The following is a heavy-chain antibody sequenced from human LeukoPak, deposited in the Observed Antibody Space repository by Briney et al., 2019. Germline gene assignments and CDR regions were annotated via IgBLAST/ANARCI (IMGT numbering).Heavy chain of an antibody. CDR3: ARDRRSLRGDAFDI. V-gene: IGHV3-21*01. Sequence: GGSLRLSCAASGFTFSSCSMNWVRQAPGKGLEWVSSISSSSSYIYYADSVKGRFTISRDNAKNSLYLQMNSLRAEDTAVYYCARDRRSLRGDAFDIWGQGTMVTVSS. J-gene: IGHJ3*02. D-gene: IGHD3-10*01. CDR1: GFTFSSCS. CDR2: ISSSSSYI.